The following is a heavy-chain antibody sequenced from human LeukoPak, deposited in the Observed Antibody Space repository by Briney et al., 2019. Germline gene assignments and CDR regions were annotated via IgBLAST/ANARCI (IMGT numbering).Heavy chain of an antibody. CDR2: ISAYNGNT. D-gene: IGHD3-10*01. V-gene: IGHV1-18*01. Sequence: ASVKVSCKASGYTFTSYGISWVRQAPGQGLEWMGWISAYNGNTNYAQKFQGRVTMTRNNSITTAYMELSSLGSEDTAVYYCARGNYYGSGTYYYYYYMDVWGKGTTVTISS. CDR1: GYTFTSYG. CDR3: ARGNYYGSGTYYYYYYMDV. J-gene: IGHJ6*03.